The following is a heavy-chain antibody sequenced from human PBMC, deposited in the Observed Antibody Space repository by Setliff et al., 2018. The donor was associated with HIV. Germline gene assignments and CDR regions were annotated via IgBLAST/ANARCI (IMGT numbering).Heavy chain of an antibody. Sequence: PSETLSLTCTVSGGSISGHYWSWIRQPPGRGLEWIGYIYSSGSTSYNPSLKSRVTISVDTSKNQFSLKLSSVTAADTAVYYCARGLSFYDPGGFDYWGQGTLVTVSS. J-gene: IGHJ4*02. CDR3: ARGLSFYDPGGFDY. CDR2: IYSSGST. V-gene: IGHV4-4*09. CDR1: GGSISGHY. D-gene: IGHD3-22*01.